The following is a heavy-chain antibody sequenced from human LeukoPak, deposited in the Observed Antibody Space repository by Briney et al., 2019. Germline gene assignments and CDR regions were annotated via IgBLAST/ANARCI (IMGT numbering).Heavy chain of an antibody. J-gene: IGHJ4*02. D-gene: IGHD5-18*01. CDR1: GYTFSSYG. Sequence: GPVKVSCKASGYTFSSYGISWVRQAPGQGLEWMGWISAYDGNTDYAQNLQGRVTMTTDTSTSTAYMELRSLRSDDTAVYYCARAVRGYSYAYLPYWGQGTLVTVSS. V-gene: IGHV1-18*01. CDR3: ARAVRGYSYAYLPY. CDR2: ISAYDGNT.